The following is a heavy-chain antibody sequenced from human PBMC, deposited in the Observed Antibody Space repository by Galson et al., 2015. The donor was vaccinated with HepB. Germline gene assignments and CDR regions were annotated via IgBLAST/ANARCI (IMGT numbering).Heavy chain of an antibody. CDR2: IIPIFGTA. D-gene: IGHD3-22*01. J-gene: IGHJ4*02. Sequence: SVKVSCKASGGTFSSYAISWVRQAPGQGLEWMEGIIPIFGTANYAQKFQGRVTITADESTSTAYMELSSLRSEDTAVYYCARARGETYYYDSSGYYDFDYWGQGTLVTVSS. V-gene: IGHV1-69*13. CDR3: ARARGETYYYDSSGYYDFDY. CDR1: GGTFSSYA.